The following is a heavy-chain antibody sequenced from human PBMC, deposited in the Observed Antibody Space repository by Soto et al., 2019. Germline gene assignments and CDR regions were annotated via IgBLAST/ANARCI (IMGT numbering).Heavy chain of an antibody. J-gene: IGHJ6*02. V-gene: IGHV3-30-3*01. D-gene: IGHD6-19*01. CDR2: ISYDGSNK. CDR1: GSTFSSYA. Sequence: GGSLRLSCAASGSTFSSYAMHWVRQAPGKGLEWVAVISYDGSNKYYADSVKGRFTISRDNSKNTLYLQMNSLRAEDTAVYYCARVEQWLVSGDYYYGMDVWGQGTTVTGS. CDR3: ARVEQWLVSGDYYYGMDV.